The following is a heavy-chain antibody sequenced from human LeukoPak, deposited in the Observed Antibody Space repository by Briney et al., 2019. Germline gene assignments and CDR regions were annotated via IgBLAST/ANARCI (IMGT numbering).Heavy chain of an antibody. J-gene: IGHJ4*02. D-gene: IGHD3-10*01. CDR2: IYTSGST. V-gene: IGHV4-4*07. CDR1: GGSISYYY. Sequence: SETLSLTCTVSGGSISYYYWTWIRQPAGKGLEWIGRIYTSGSTNYNPSLKSRVTMSVDTSKNQFSLKLSSVTAADTAVYYCASAPRSGTYLFEYWGQGTPVTVSS. CDR3: ASAPRSGTYLFEY.